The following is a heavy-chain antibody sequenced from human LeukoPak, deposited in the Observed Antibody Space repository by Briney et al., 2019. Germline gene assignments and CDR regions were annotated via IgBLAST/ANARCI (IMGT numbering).Heavy chain of an antibody. Sequence: ASVKVSCKASGYTFTSYGISWVRQAPGQGLEWMGWISAYNGNTNYAQKLQGRVTMTTDTSTSTAYMELRSLRSDDTAVYYCARERRPRYSSSWYVTQDDYWGQGTLVTVSS. CDR2: ISAYNGNT. V-gene: IGHV1-18*01. J-gene: IGHJ4*02. D-gene: IGHD6-13*01. CDR1: GYTFTSYG. CDR3: ARERRPRYSSSWYVTQDDY.